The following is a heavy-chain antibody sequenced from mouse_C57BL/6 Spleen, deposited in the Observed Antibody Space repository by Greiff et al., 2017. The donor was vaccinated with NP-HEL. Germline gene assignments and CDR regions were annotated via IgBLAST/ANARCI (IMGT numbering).Heavy chain of an antibody. J-gene: IGHJ3*01. CDR2: IDPANGTT. D-gene: IGHD1-1*01. CDR3: ARDGSSSWFAY. V-gene: IGHV14-3*01. Sequence: VQLQQSVAELVRPGASVKLSCTASGFTIKNTYMHWVQQRPEQGLEWIGRIDPANGTTKYAPKFQGKATITADSSSNTAYLQLSSLTTEDTAIYYCARDGSSSWFAYWGQGTLVTVSA. CDR1: GFTIKNTY.